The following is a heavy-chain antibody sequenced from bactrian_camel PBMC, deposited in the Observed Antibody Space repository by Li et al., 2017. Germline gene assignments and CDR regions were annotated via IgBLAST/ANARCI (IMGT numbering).Heavy chain of an antibody. Sequence: HVQLVESGGGSVQAGGSLRLSCAASGDIYSNYCMGWFRQSPGKEREGVAAIGSDRTTAYTDSVKGRFTISRDNDRNTLSLQMNSLKTEDTAIYYCSLGLNYWGQGTQVTVS. CDR2: IGSDRTT. CDR3: SLGLNY. J-gene: IGHJ4*01. CDR1: GDIYSNYC. V-gene: IGHV3S53*01. D-gene: IGHD1*01.